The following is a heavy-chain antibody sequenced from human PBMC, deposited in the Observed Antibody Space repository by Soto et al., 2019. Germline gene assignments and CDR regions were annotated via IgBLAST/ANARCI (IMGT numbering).Heavy chain of an antibody. CDR2: INGSGGTT. CDR1: GFTFSRYA. V-gene: IGHV3-23*01. J-gene: IGHJ3*02. Sequence: PVGSLRLSCAASGFTFSRYAMSWVRQAPGKGLDWVSAINGSGGTTYYAHSVKGRFTISRDNSKNTLYLQMNSLRADDTAIYYCAKDFARTDASDIWGRGTMVTVSS. CDR3: AKDFARTDASDI.